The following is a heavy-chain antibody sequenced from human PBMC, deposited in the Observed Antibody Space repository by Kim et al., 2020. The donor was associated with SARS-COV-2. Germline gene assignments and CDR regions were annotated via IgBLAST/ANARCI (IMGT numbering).Heavy chain of an antibody. CDR2: MSYDGSNK. J-gene: IGHJ4*02. CDR3: ARDSRQYGDIDY. D-gene: IGHD4-17*01. V-gene: IGHV3-30*04. Sequence: GGSLRLSCAASGFTFSIYAIHWVRQAPGKGLEWVAVMSYDGSNKYYADSVKGRFTISRDNSKNTLNLQMNSLRPEDTAVYYCARDSRQYGDIDYWGQGTLVTVSS. CDR1: GFTFSIYA.